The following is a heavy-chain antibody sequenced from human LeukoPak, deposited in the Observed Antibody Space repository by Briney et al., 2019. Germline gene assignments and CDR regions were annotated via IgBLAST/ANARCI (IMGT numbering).Heavy chain of an antibody. CDR3: ARAKRLGYSSFGMGLVEAFDI. V-gene: IGHV3-30-3*01. D-gene: IGHD6-19*01. Sequence: PGGSLRLSCAASGFTFSSYAMHWVRQAPGKGLEWVAVISYDGSNKYYADSVKGRFTISRDNAKNSLYLQMNSLRAEDTAVYYCARAKRLGYSSFGMGLVEAFDIWGQGTMVTVSS. CDR1: GFTFSSYA. CDR2: ISYDGSNK. J-gene: IGHJ3*02.